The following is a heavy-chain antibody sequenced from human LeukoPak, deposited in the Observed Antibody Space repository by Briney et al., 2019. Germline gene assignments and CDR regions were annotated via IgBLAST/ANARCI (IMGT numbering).Heavy chain of an antibody. CDR1: AGTFSSYA. CDR2: IIPILGIA. V-gene: IGHV1-69*04. D-gene: IGHD5-24*01. CDR3: ARDYGMATIIPSRYFDL. Sequence: SVKVSCKASAGTFSSYAISWVRQPPAQGLEWKGSIIPILGIANYAQKFQGRVTITADKSTSTAYMELSSLRSEDTAVYYCARDYGMATIIPSRYFDLWCRGTLVTVSS. J-gene: IGHJ2*01.